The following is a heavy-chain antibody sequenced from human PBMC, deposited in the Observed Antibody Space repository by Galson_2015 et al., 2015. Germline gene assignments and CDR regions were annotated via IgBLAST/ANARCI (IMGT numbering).Heavy chain of an antibody. CDR3: AREVAVATRGFDN. Sequence: LSLTCTVSGGSVNSGSSYWSWIRQPPGKGLEWIGFIYYRGTTNYNPSLKSRLTISLDTSRNQFSLRLSSVTAADTAVYYCAREVAVATRGFDNWGQGTLVTVSP. CDR1: GGSVNSGSSY. CDR2: IYYRGTT. V-gene: IGHV4-61*01. J-gene: IGHJ4*02. D-gene: IGHD6-19*01.